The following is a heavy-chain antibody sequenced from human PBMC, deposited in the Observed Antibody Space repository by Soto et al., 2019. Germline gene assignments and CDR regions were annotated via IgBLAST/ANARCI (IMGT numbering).Heavy chain of an antibody. CDR2: INHSGST. CDR3: ARAKYYDFWSGYPRTYYYYGMDV. Sequence: SQTLSLTCAVYGGSFSGYYWSWIRQPPGKGLEWIGEINHSGSTNYNPSLKSRVTISVDTSKNQFSLKLSSVTAADTAVYYCARAKYYDFWSGYPRTYYYYGMDVWGQGTTVTVSS. J-gene: IGHJ6*02. D-gene: IGHD3-3*01. V-gene: IGHV4-34*01. CDR1: GGSFSGYY.